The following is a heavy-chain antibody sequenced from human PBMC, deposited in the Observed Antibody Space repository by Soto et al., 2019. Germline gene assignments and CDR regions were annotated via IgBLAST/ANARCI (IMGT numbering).Heavy chain of an antibody. CDR2: MYKTGST. CDR1: GGSISGYY. J-gene: IGHJ6*02. Sequence: PSETLSLTCTVSGGSISGYYWSWIRQPPGKGLEWIGYMYKTGSTVYNPSFKSRVTISVDTSKNQFSLKLNSVTAADTAVYYCARDLWGYCGTDCYPLDVWGQRTTVTVSS. CDR3: ARDLWGYCGTDCYPLDV. D-gene: IGHD2-21*02. V-gene: IGHV4-59*01.